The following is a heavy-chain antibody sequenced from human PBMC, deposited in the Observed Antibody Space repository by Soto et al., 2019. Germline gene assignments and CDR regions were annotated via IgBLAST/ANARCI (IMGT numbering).Heavy chain of an antibody. CDR3: ARESPEDYGVLH. CDR2: IYYSGST. D-gene: IGHD4-17*01. V-gene: IGHV4-59*01. J-gene: IGHJ4*02. Sequence: QVQLQESGPGLVKPSETLSLTCTVSGGSISSYYWSWIRQPPGKGLEWIGYIYYSGSTNYNPSLKSRVTISVDTSKNQFSLKLSSVTAADTAVYYCARESPEDYGVLHWGQGTLVTVSS. CDR1: GGSISSYY.